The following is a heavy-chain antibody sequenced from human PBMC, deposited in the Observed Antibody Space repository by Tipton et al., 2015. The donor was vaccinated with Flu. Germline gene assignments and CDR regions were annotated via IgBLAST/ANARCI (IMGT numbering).Heavy chain of an antibody. CDR1: GGSIRSTY. D-gene: IGHD3-3*01. CDR2: MFYSGST. CDR3: AREVTIFGVDRTYWYFDL. J-gene: IGHJ2*01. V-gene: IGHV4-59*01. Sequence: TLSLTCSVSGGSIRSTYWSWVRQPPGKGLEWIGYMFYSGSTNYNPSLRSRVTMSVDTSKNRISLKLSSVTAADTAVYYCAREVTIFGVDRTYWYFDLWGRGTLVTVSS.